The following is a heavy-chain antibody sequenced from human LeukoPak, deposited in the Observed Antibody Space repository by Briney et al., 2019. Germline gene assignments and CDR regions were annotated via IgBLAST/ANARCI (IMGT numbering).Heavy chain of an antibody. J-gene: IGHJ1*01. CDR2: INTGNGNT. CDR3: ARVPLSDASGHYYPH. Sequence: ASVKVSCKASGYTFTSYGISWVRQAPRQSLEWMGWINTGNGNTKSSQKFQDRVALTRDTSASTAYMELNSLSSEDTAVYYCARVPLSDASGHYYPHWGQGTLVTVSS. CDR1: GYTFTSYG. V-gene: IGHV1-3*04. D-gene: IGHD3-22*01.